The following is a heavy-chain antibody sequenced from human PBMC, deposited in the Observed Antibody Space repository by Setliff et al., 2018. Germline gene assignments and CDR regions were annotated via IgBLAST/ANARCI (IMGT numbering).Heavy chain of an antibody. CDR2: IYYSGST. CDR1: GGSISSYY. CDR3: ARVSMHYNFWSGYYGERGEYFDY. Sequence: PSETLSLTCTVSGGSISSYYWSWIRQPPGKGLEWIGYIYYSGSTNYNPSLKSRVTISVDTSTNQFSLKLSSVTAADTAVYYCARVSMHYNFWSGYYGERGEYFDYWGQGTLVTVSS. J-gene: IGHJ4*02. D-gene: IGHD3-3*01. V-gene: IGHV4-59*01.